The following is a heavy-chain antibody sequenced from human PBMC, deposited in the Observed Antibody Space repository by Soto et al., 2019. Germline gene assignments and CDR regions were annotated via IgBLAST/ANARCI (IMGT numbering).Heavy chain of an antibody. V-gene: IGHV3-7*01. CDR3: AREDLYRFDY. J-gene: IGHJ4*02. CDR1: GFTFTSYW. Sequence: EVQLVESGGGLVQPGGSLRVSCAASGFTFTSYWMSWVRQAPGKGLEWVANIKEDGSAKYYLDSVKGRFTISRDNAKNSLCLQMSSLRAEDTAVYYCAREDLYRFDYWGQGNLVTVS. CDR2: IKEDGSAK.